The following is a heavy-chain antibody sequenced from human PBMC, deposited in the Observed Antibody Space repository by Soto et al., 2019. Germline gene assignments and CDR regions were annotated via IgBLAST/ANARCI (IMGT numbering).Heavy chain of an antibody. D-gene: IGHD5-12*01. J-gene: IGHJ4*02. Sequence: QVQLVQSGADVKKPGASVKVSCEASGYTFSSYDISWVRQASGQGLEWMGWVNPNSNETDYAQKFQGRVTMTGNTSIRTAYMELRSLRSEYTAVYYCVRSGRRSGIDYLGQGTLVTVSS. CDR2: VNPNSNET. V-gene: IGHV1-8*01. CDR1: GYTFSSYD. CDR3: VRSGRRSGIDY.